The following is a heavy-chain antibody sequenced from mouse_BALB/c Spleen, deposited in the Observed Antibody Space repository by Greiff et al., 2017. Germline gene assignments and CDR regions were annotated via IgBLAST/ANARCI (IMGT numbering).Heavy chain of an antibody. CDR1: GYTFTDYA. V-gene: IGHV1S137*01. D-gene: IGHD2-10*02. J-gene: IGHJ2*01. CDR3: ARSRDLLVWYYFDY. CDR2: ISTYYGDA. Sequence: QVQLQQSGAELVRPGVSVKISCKGSGYTFTDYAMHWVKQSHAKSLEWIGVISTYYGDASYNQKFKGKATMTVDKSSSTAYMELARLTSEDSAIYYCARSRDLLVWYYFDYWGQGTTLTVSS.